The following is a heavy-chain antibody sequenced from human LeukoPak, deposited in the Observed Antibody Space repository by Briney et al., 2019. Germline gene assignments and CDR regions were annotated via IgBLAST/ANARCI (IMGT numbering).Heavy chain of an antibody. D-gene: IGHD2-2*01. CDR1: GGTFSSYA. Sequence: GASVKVSCKASGGTFSSYAISWVRQAPGQGLEWMGGIIPFFGTANYAQKFQGRVTITADESTSTAHMDLSSLRAEDTAVYYCAKEAQGCSITSCYFDSWGQGTLVTVSS. CDR3: AKEAQGCSITSCYFDS. J-gene: IGHJ4*02. V-gene: IGHV1-69*13. CDR2: IIPFFGTA.